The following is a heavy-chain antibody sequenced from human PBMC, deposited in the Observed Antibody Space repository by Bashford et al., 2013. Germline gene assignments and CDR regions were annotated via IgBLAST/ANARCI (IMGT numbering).Heavy chain of an antibody. V-gene: IGHV1-18*04. J-gene: IGHJ6*02. CDR2: ISAYNGNT. D-gene: IGHD2-2*03. Sequence: ASVKVSCKASGYTFTSYGISWVRQAPGQGLEWMGWISAYNGNTNYAQKLQGRVTMTTDTSTSTAYMELRSLRSDDTAVYYCARLLDSKYYYGMDVWGQGTTVTVSS. CDR3: ARLLDSKYYYGMDV. CDR1: GYTFTSYG.